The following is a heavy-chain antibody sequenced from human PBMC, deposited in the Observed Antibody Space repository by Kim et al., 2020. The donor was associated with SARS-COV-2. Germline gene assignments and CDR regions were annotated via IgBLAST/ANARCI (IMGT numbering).Heavy chain of an antibody. CDR1: GLTFGDYF. Sequence: GSLRLSCTASGLTFGDYFMSWVRQAPGKGLEWVGLIRREVYGATTEYAASVKGRFTISRDDSKSIAYLQMESLKSEDTAVYYCSGEKRAYSDFWSGSMDVWGKGTTVIVSS. CDR3: SGEKRAYSDFWSGSMDV. J-gene: IGHJ6*03. D-gene: IGHD3-3*01. CDR2: IRREVYGATT. V-gene: IGHV3-49*04.